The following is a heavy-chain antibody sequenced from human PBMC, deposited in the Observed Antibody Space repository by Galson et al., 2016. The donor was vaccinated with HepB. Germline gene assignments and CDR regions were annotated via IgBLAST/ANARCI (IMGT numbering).Heavy chain of an antibody. CDR2: ITGSASNT. D-gene: IGHD3-10*01. CDR1: GFTFSSYR. CDR3: AKYGSTSRPHYLDY. Sequence: SLRLSCAASGFTFSSYRMSWVRQAPGKGLEWVSTITGSASNTYYADSVKGQFTISRDNSKNTLFLQMDSLRVEDTAVYYCAKYGSTSRPHYLDYWGQGTLVTVSS. V-gene: IGHV3-23*01. J-gene: IGHJ4*02.